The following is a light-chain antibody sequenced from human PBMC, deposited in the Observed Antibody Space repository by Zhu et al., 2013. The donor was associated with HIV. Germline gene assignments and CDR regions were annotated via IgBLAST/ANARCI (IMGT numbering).Light chain of an antibody. CDR2: AGS. CDR3: QQSYSAPXT. CDR1: QSISSH. J-gene: IGKJ2*01. V-gene: IGKV1-39*01. Sequence: IQMTQSPSSLSASVGDRVTITCRASQSISSHLNWYQQKPGRAPKLLIWAGSTLQSGVPSRFSGSGSGTDLTLTISSLQVEDLATYYCQQSYSAPXTFGQGTKLEIK.